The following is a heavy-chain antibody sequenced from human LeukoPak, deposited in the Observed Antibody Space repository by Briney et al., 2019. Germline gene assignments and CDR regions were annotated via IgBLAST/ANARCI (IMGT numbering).Heavy chain of an antibody. CDR2: ISYSGRT. J-gene: IGHJ4*02. CDR3: ARQASDHLFDY. D-gene: IGHD2-21*02. V-gene: IGHV4-59*08. CDR1: GGSISGYF. Sequence: SQTLSLTCTVSGGSISGYFWSWIRQPPGKGLEWIGYISYSGRTSYSPSLKSRVTISVDTSKNQFSLKLSSVTAADTAVYYCARQASDHLFDYWGQGILVTVSS.